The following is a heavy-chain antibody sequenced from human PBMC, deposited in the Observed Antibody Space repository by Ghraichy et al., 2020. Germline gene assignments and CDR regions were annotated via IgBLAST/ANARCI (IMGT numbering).Heavy chain of an antibody. CDR3: TRGGDYGWDAFDI. CDR2: IRSKAYGGTT. V-gene: IGHV3-49*04. CDR1: GFTFGDYA. J-gene: IGHJ3*02. Sequence: GGSLRLSCTASGFTFGDYAMSWVRQAPGKGLEWVGFIRSKAYGGTTEYAASVKGRFTISRDDSKSIAYLQMNSLKTEDTAVYYCTRGGDYGWDAFDIWGQGTMVTVSS. D-gene: IGHD3-10*01.